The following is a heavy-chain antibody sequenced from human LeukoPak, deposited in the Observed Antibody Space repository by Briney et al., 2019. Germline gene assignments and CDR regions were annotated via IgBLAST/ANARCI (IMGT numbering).Heavy chain of an antibody. J-gene: IGHJ4*02. CDR1: GYTFTSYA. CDR3: ARQKLESFDY. V-gene: IGHV1-3*01. Sequence: GASVKVSCKASGYTFTSYAMHWVRQAPGQRLEWMGWINAGNGNTKCSQKFQGRVTITRDTSASTAYMELSSLRSEDTAVYYCARQKLESFDYWGQGTLVTVSS. CDR2: INAGNGNT. D-gene: IGHD1-1*01.